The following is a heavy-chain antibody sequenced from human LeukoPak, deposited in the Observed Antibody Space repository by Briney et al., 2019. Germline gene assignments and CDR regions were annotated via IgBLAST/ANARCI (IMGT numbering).Heavy chain of an antibody. V-gene: IGHV3-9*01. D-gene: IGHD2-21*02. CDR3: ARETYCGGDCYSSSYYYYGMDV. Sequence: PGRSLRLSCAASGITFDDYAMHWVRQAPGKGLEWVSGIGWNSDSIGYADSVKGRFTISRDNAKNSVYLQMNSLRAEDTAVYYCARETYCGGDCYSSSYYYYGMDVWGQGTTVTVSS. J-gene: IGHJ6*02. CDR2: IGWNSDSI. CDR1: GITFDDYA.